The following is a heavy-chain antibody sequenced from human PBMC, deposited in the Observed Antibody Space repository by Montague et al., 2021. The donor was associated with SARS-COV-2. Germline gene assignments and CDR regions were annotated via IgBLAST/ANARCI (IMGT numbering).Heavy chain of an antibody. V-gene: IGHV4-34*01. CDR3: ARLGDGVVPSPRLGVGPSYSYYYMDV. CDR1: GGSFSTYS. J-gene: IGHJ6*03. D-gene: IGHD3-10*01. Sequence: SETLSLTCAVHGGSFSTYSWNWIRQPPGKGLEWIGEIHHGGSTNYNPSLKSRVTISADTSKNQFSLKLTSVAAADTAVYYCARLGDGVVPSPRLGVGPSYSYYYMDVWGKGTTVTVSS. CDR2: IHHGGST.